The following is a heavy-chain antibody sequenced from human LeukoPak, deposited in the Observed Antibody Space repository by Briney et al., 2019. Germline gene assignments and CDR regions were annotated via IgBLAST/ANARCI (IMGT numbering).Heavy chain of an antibody. J-gene: IGHJ4*02. V-gene: IGHV4-4*02. D-gene: IGHD2-15*01. CDR2: IDHTGNT. Sequence: PSGTLSLNCAVSGASITSVNWWNWVRQSPGKGLEWIGEIDHTGNTNYNASLKSRVTISLDKSKNQFSLNLNSVTAADTAVYYCARQGCTGGSCWYFDYWGQGTLVTVSS. CDR3: ARQGCTGGSCWYFDY. CDR1: GASITSVNW.